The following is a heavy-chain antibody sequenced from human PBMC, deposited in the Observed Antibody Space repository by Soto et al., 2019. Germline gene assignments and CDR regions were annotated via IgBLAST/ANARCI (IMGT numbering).Heavy chain of an antibody. CDR2: IKQDGSET. CDR3: ARDRHCSSPCCSLLSWFDP. J-gene: IGHJ5*02. D-gene: IGHD2-15*01. Sequence: EVQLVESGGGLVQPGGSLRLSCAASGFSFSDYWMSWVRQAPGKGLEWVANIKQDGSETYYLDSVKGRFSISRDNAKQSLFLQMNNLRGDDTAVCFCARDRHCSSPCCSLLSWFDPWGQGTLVSVSS. CDR1: GFSFSDYW. V-gene: IGHV3-7*01.